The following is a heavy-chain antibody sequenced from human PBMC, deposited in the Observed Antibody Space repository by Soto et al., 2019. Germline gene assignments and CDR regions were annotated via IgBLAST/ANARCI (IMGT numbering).Heavy chain of an antibody. Sequence: QVQLQESGPGLVKPSQTLSLTCTVSGGSISSGDYYWSWIRQPPGKGLEWIGYIYYSGSTYYNPYLKSRVTISVDTSKNQFTLKLSSVTAADTAVYYCARADRGYCSGGSCPGDYWGQGTLVTVSS. D-gene: IGHD2-15*01. J-gene: IGHJ4*02. V-gene: IGHV4-30-4*01. CDR3: ARADRGYCSGGSCPGDY. CDR1: GGSISSGDYY. CDR2: IYYSGST.